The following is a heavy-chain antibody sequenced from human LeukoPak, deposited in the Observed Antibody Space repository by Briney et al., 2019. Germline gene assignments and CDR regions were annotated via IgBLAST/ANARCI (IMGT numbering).Heavy chain of an antibody. CDR3: TRDSWVVVAATHAFDI. CDR1: GFTFSDYY. V-gene: IGHV3-11*01. Sequence: GGSLRLSCAASGFTFSDYYMSWIRQAPGKGLEWVSYISSSGSTIYYADSVKGRFTISRDNAKNSLYLQMNSLRAEDTAVYYCTRDSWVVVAATHAFDIWGQGTMVTVSS. D-gene: IGHD2-15*01. CDR2: ISSSGSTI. J-gene: IGHJ3*02.